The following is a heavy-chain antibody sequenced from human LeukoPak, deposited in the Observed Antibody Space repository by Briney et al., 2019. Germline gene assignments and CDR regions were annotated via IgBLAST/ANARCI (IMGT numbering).Heavy chain of an antibody. D-gene: IGHD2-2*02. V-gene: IGHV1-18*01. Sequence: ASVKVSCKASGYTFTSYGISWVRQAPGQGLEWMGWISAYNGNTNYAQKLQGRVTMTTDTSTSTAYMELRSLRSDDTAVCYCARSDIVVVPAAIAYYYYYMDVWGKGTTVTVSS. CDR3: ARSDIVVVPAAIAYYYYYMDV. CDR1: GYTFTSYG. CDR2: ISAYNGNT. J-gene: IGHJ6*03.